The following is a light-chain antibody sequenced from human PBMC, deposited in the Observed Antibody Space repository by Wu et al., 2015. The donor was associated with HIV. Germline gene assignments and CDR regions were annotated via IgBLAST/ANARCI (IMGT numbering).Light chain of an antibody. CDR1: QSVSSY. CDR2: DAS. Sequence: EIVLTQSPATLSLSPGERATLSCRASQSVSSYLAWYQQKPGQAPRLLIYDASNRATGIPDRFSGSGSGTDFTLTISRLEPEDFAVYYCQQYGRSPLTFGPGTKVEIK. CDR3: QQYGRSPLT. V-gene: IGKV3-11*01. J-gene: IGKJ3*01.